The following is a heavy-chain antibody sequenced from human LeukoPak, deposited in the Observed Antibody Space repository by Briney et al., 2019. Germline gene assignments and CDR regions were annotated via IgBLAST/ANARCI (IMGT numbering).Heavy chain of an antibody. Sequence: RGSLRLSCAASGFTFSSYAMHWVRQAPGKGLEWVAVISYDGSNKYYADSVKGRFTISRDNSKSTLYLQMNSLRGEDTAVYYCARAVDYWGQGTLVTVSS. V-gene: IGHV3-30*04. CDR1: GFTFSSYA. CDR2: ISYDGSNK. CDR3: ARAVDY. J-gene: IGHJ4*02.